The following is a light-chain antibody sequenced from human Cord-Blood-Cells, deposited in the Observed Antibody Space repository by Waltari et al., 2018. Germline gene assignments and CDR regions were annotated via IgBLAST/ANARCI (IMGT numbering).Light chain of an antibody. CDR1: KLGDKY. J-gene: IGLJ3*02. V-gene: IGLV3-1*01. Sequence: SYELTQPPSVSVSPGQTASITCSGDKLGDKYACWYQQKPGQSPVLVIYQDSKRPSGIPERFAGPNSGNTATLTISGTQAMEEADYYCQAWDSSTAVFGGGTKLTVL. CDR3: QAWDSSTAV. CDR2: QDS.